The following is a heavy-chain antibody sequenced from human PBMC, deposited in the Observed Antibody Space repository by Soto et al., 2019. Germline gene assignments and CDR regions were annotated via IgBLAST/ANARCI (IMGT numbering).Heavy chain of an antibody. CDR3: AREMRDTVTTFDC. D-gene: IGHD4-17*01. Sequence: QVQLQESGPGLVKPSQTPPLTCTVSGGSISSGDYYWSWIRQPPGKGLEWIGYIYKTGSTDYNPSLKSRVTISVDMSKNQFSLNLRSVTAADTAVYYCAREMRDTVTTFDCWGPGTLVTVSS. CDR2: IYKTGST. CDR1: GGSISSGDYY. V-gene: IGHV4-30-4*01. J-gene: IGHJ4*02.